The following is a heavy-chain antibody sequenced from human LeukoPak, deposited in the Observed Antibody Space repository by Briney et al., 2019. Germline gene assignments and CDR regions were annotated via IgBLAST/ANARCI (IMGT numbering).Heavy chain of an antibody. CDR2: IRYDGSNK. J-gene: IGHJ4*02. Sequence: PGGSLRLSCAASGFTFSSYGMHWVRQAPGKGLEWVAFIRYDGSNKYYADSVKGRFTISRDNSKNTLYLQMNSLRAEDTAVYYCAKDEEEGTVGWGYFDYWGQGTLVTVSS. CDR1: GFTFSSYG. V-gene: IGHV3-30*02. D-gene: IGHD4-23*01. CDR3: AKDEEEGTVGWGYFDY.